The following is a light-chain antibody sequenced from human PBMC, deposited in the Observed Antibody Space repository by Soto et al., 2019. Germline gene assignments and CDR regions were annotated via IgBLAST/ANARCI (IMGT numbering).Light chain of an antibody. CDR3: QVWDIMTDNYV. CDR1: NIGNKR. CDR2: YDS. V-gene: IGLV3-21*04. Sequence: SYELTQSPSVSVAPEKTATMTGGGNNIGNKRVHWYRQKPGQAPVLLISYDSDRPSGIPERFSGSNSGNTATLTISRVEAGDEADYYCQVWDIMTDNYVFGSGTKLTVL. J-gene: IGLJ1*01.